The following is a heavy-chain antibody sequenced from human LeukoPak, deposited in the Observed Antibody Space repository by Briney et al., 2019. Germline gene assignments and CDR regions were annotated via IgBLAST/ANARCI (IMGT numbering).Heavy chain of an antibody. CDR2: IYYSGST. V-gene: IGHV4-59*01. D-gene: IGHD1-7*01. J-gene: IGHJ4*02. Sequence: PSETLSLTCTVSGGSISSYYWSWIRQPPGKGLEWIGYIYYSGSTNYSPSLKSRVTISVDTSKNQFSLKLSSVTAADTAVYYCARATLELEPGFLFDYWGQGTLVSVFS. CDR3: ARATLELEPGFLFDY. CDR1: GGSISSYY.